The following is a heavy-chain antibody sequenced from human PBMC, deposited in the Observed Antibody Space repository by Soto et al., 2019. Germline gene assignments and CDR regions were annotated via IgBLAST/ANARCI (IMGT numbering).Heavy chain of an antibody. CDR3: ARSVVVVAATDC. Sequence: QVQLVESGGGVVQPGRSLRLSCAASGFTFSSYGMHWVRQAPGKGLEWVAVISYDGSNKYYADSVKGRFTISRDNSKNTLYLQMTSLRAEDTAVYYCARSVVVVAATDCWGQGTLVTVSS. CDR1: GFTFSSYG. D-gene: IGHD2-15*01. J-gene: IGHJ4*02. V-gene: IGHV3-30*03. CDR2: ISYDGSNK.